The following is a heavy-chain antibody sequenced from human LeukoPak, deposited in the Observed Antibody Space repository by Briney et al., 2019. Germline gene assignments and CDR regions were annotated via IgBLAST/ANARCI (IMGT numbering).Heavy chain of an antibody. V-gene: IGHV3-9*01. J-gene: IGHJ4*02. CDR1: GFTFEDYA. CDR3: AKDRGTTVTTDRGYFDY. CDR2: ISWKSGSI. D-gene: IGHD4-17*01. Sequence: PGGSRKLSYPASGFTFEDYAMHWVRQVPGKGLDWVSGISWKSGSIGYADFVKGRFTISRDNAKTSLYLQMHSLRAADTALYYCAKDRGTTVTTDRGYFDYWGQGTLVTVSS.